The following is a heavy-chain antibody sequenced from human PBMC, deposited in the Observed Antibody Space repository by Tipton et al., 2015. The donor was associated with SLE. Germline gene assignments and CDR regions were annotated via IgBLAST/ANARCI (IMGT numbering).Heavy chain of an antibody. CDR3: ARDQVGVGDFDY. V-gene: IGHV4-59*01. Sequence: TLSLTCTVSGGSISNYYWSWIRQSPGKGLEWIGYIYYSGHTDYNPSLKSRVTLSVDTSKSQFSFSLRLSSVTAADTALYYCARDQVGVGDFDYWGQGTLVTVSS. D-gene: IGHD1-26*01. CDR1: GGSISNYY. CDR2: IYYSGHT. J-gene: IGHJ4*02.